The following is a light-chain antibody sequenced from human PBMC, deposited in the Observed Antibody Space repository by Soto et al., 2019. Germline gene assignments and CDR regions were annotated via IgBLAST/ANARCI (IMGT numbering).Light chain of an antibody. Sequence: DIQITQSPSSLSSSVPETVTITCGASQGLKFLAWYQQEPRKTPKLLIYEATNLQSGVPPRFSGSGSGTDFTLTISSLQPEDFATYFCQQANSFPITFGQGTRLEI. CDR2: EAT. J-gene: IGKJ5*01. CDR3: QQANSFPIT. CDR1: QGLKF. V-gene: IGKV1-12*01.